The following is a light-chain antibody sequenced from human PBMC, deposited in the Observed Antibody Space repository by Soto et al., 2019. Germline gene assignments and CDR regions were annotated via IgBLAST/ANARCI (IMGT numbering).Light chain of an antibody. CDR3: QQYGTSPRT. Sequence: EIVLTQSPGTLSLSPVERATLSGMASQGFSSSYLAWYQQKPGQAPRLLIYATSSRATGIPDRFSGSGSQTDFTLTISRLEPEDFAVYYCQQYGTSPRTFGQGTKVDI. CDR2: ATS. J-gene: IGKJ1*01. V-gene: IGKV3-20*01. CDR1: QGFSSSY.